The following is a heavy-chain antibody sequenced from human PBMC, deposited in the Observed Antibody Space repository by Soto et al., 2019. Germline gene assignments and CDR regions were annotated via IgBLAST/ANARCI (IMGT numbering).Heavy chain of an antibody. CDR1: GFTFSNYG. V-gene: IGHV3-30*18. Sequence: GGSLRLSCAASGFTFSNYGMHWFRQAPGKGLEWVAIISFDGNNKYYSDSVKGRFTISRDNSKNMVFLQMNSLRPEDTAVYYCVKPKEHFYDSSPGETWGQGTPVTVSS. CDR2: ISFDGNNK. D-gene: IGHD3-22*01. CDR3: VKPKEHFYDSSPGET. J-gene: IGHJ5*02.